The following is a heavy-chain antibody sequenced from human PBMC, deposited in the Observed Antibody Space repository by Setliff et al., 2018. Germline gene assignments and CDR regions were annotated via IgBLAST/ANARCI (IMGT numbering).Heavy chain of an antibody. CDR2: IIPIFGTT. CDR1: GGAFSNYG. V-gene: IGHV1-69*05. D-gene: IGHD2-21*02. CDR3: ARESVVVVTTTNYYYYIDV. Sequence: SVNVSCKASGGAFSNYGITWVRQAPGQGLEWMGGIIPIFGTTTYAQKFLGRVTITTDESSSTGYMELSSLRSEDTAVYFCARESVVVVTTTNYYYYIDVWGEGTTVTVSS. J-gene: IGHJ6*03.